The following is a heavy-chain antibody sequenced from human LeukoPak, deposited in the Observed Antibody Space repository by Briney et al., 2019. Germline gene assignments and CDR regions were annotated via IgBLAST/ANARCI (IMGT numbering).Heavy chain of an antibody. CDR1: GFTFSSYA. CDR3: ARDTYYYDSSGLYY. Sequence: GGSLRLSCAASGFTFSSYAMSWVRQAPGKALEWVSAISGSGCSTYYADSVKGRFTISRDNAKNTLYLQMNSLRAEDTAVYYCARDTYYYDSSGLYYWGQGTLVTVSS. CDR2: ISGSGCST. D-gene: IGHD3-22*01. J-gene: IGHJ4*02. V-gene: IGHV3-23*01.